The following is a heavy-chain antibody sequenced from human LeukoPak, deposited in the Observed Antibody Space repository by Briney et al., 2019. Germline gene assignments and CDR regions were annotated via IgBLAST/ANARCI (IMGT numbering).Heavy chain of an antibody. CDR3: ARYSSSQGWFDP. Sequence: SETLSLTCTVSGDSISGSSYYCGWIRQPPGKGLEWIGNIYYSGSSSYNPSLKSRVTISVDTSKNQYSLRLTSVTAADTAVFYCARYSSSQGWFDPWGQGTLVTVSS. J-gene: IGHJ5*02. CDR2: IYYSGSS. V-gene: IGHV4-39*01. D-gene: IGHD2-2*01. CDR1: GDSISGSSYY.